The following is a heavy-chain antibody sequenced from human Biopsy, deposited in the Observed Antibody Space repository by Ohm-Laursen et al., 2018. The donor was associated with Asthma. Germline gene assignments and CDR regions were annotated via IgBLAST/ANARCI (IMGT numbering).Heavy chain of an antibody. Sequence: SETLSLTCPVSGASITSSAYYWGRIRQPPGKGLEWIGSMYYGETTYYSPSLKSRVTISVDTSKNQFSLILSSVTAADTAVYYCARHDHRWDTYADFWGQGTLVTVPS. CDR2: MYYGETT. D-gene: IGHD2-2*01. V-gene: IGHV4-39*01. CDR3: ARHDHRWDTYADF. J-gene: IGHJ4*02. CDR1: GASITSSAYY.